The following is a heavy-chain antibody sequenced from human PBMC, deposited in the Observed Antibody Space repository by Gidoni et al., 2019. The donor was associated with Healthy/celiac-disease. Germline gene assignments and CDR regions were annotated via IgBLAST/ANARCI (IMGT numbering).Heavy chain of an antibody. CDR2: MNPNSGNT. Sequence: QVQLVQSGAEVKKPGASVKVSCKASGYTLTSYDINWVRQATGQGLEWMGWMNPNSGNTGYAQKFQGRVTMTRNTSISTAYMELSSLRSEDTAVYYCARGGLAARLRRDYYYYGMDVWGQGTTVTVS. CDR3: ARGGLAARLRRDYYYYGMDV. J-gene: IGHJ6*02. D-gene: IGHD6-6*01. V-gene: IGHV1-8*01. CDR1: GYTLTSYD.